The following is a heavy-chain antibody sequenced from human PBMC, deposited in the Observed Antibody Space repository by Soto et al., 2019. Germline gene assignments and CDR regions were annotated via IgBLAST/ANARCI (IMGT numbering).Heavy chain of an antibody. V-gene: IGHV3-66*01. Sequence: EVQLVESGGGLVQPWGSLRLSCAASGFIVSSNYMSWVRQAPGKGLEWVSVIYSGGSTYYADSVKGRFTISRDNSKNTLYLQMNSLRAEDTAVYYCARDGYCSGGSCPHDAFDIWGQGTMVTVSS. D-gene: IGHD2-15*01. CDR1: GFIVSSNY. CDR3: ARDGYCSGGSCPHDAFDI. CDR2: IYSGGST. J-gene: IGHJ3*02.